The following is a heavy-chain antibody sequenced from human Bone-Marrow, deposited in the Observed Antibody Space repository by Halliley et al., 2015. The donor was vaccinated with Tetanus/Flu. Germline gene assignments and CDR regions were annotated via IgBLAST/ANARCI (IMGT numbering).Heavy chain of an antibody. J-gene: IGHJ1*01. V-gene: IGHV5-51*03. Sequence: QLVQSGAELKKPGESLKISCKGSGYSFPSHWIGWVRQTPGKGLEWMGLIYPDDSDTRYGPSFKGQVTISVDKSINTAFLRWVSLKASDSGMYYCARMSGRSSSWWTSEYFQEWGQGTLVSVSS. CDR1: GYSFPSHW. CDR2: IYPDDSDT. D-gene: IGHD6-13*01. CDR3: ARMSGRSSSWWTSEYFQE.